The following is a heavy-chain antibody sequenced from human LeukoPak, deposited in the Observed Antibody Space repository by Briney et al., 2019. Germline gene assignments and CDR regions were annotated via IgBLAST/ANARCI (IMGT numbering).Heavy chain of an antibody. CDR1: GYTFTNYY. Sequence: ASVKVSCKASGYTFTNYYIHWVRQAPGQGLEWMGIIDPSTGSTDFAQKFQGRVTMTRDTYTSTVYMELSSLRSEDTAVHYCAREQYYSDGSGYATLFDYWGLGTLVTVSS. CDR3: AREQYYSDGSGYATLFDY. V-gene: IGHV1-46*01. J-gene: IGHJ4*02. CDR2: IDPSTGST. D-gene: IGHD3-22*01.